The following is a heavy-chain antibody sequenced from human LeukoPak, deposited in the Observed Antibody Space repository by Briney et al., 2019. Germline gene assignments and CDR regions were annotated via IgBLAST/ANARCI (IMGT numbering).Heavy chain of an antibody. CDR2: IGTSSSTI. J-gene: IGHJ4*02. CDR1: GFSFPSHS. CDR3: ARDRGTFGVVDS. D-gene: IGHD3-3*01. V-gene: IGHV3-48*04. Sequence: RGSLRLSCAASGFSFPSHSFHWVRQSPGKGLEWVAYIGTSSSTIYQAKSVKGRFSISRDNAKNSLFLQMDSLRVEDTAVYYCARDRGTFGVVDSWGQGTLVAVSS.